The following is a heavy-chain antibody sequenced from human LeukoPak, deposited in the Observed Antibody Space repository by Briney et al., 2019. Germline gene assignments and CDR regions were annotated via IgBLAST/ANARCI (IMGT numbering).Heavy chain of an antibody. D-gene: IGHD4-23*01. J-gene: IGHJ4*02. CDR3: ARDRPDYGGNRIDY. Sequence: SETLSLTCTVSGGSISSSSYYWAWIRQPPGKGLEWIGSVFYSGNTYYNPSLKSRVTISVDTSKNQFSLKLSSVTAADTAVYYCARDRPDYGGNRIDYWGQGTLVTVSS. V-gene: IGHV4-39*02. CDR1: GGSISSSSYY. CDR2: VFYSGNT.